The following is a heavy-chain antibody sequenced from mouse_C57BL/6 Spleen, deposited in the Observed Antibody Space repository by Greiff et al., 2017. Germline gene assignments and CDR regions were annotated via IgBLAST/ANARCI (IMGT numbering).Heavy chain of an antibody. CDR2: IYPGDGDT. J-gene: IGHJ2*01. CDR3: ARRVDYDYDFDY. CDR1: GYAFSSYW. V-gene: IGHV1-80*01. D-gene: IGHD2-4*01. Sequence: QVQLQQSGAELVKPGASVKISCKASGYAFSSYWMNWVKQRPGKGLEWIGQIYPGDGDTNYNGKFKGKATLTADKSSSTAYMQLSSLTSEDSAVYFCARRVDYDYDFDYWGQGTTLTVSS.